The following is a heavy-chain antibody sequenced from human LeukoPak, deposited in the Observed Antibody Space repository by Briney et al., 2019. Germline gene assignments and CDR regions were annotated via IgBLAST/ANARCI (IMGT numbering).Heavy chain of an antibody. CDR3: AKTIAAIALRYYMDV. J-gene: IGHJ6*03. V-gene: IGHV1-8*01. CDR2: MNPNSGNT. D-gene: IGHD6-13*01. CDR1: GYTFTSYD. Sequence: ASVKVSCKASGYTFTSYDINWVRQAIGQGLEWMGWMNPNSGNTGYAQKFQGRVTMTRNTSISTAYMELSSLRSEDTAVYYCAKTIAAIALRYYMDVWGKGTTVTVSS.